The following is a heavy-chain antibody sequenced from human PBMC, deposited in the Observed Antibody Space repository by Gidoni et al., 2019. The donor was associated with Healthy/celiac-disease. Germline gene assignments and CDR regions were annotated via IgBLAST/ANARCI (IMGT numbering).Heavy chain of an antibody. CDR2: ISGSGCST. CDR1: GFTFSSYA. V-gene: IGHV3-23*04. J-gene: IGHJ6*02. Sequence: EVQLVESGGGLVQPGGSLRLSCAASGFTFSSYAMSWVRQAPGKGLEWVSAISGSGCSTYYADSVKGRFTISRDNSKNTLYLQMNSLRAEDTAVYYCAASPGRGVTTSYYYGMDVWGQGTTVTVSS. D-gene: IGHD4-17*01. CDR3: AASPGRGVTTSYYYGMDV.